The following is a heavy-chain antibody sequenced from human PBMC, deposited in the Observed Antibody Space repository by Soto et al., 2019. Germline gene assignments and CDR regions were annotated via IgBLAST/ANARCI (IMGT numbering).Heavy chain of an antibody. CDR1: GGSFSGYY. V-gene: IGHV4-34*01. CDR3: ARGYGRTFDY. D-gene: IGHD3-10*01. Sequence: XXTLSLTCAVYGGSFSGYYWNWIRQPPGXXXXXXXXXNXXXRTXXKTXXXXXXXIXXAKXXXQLSIKMRSVTAEETAVYYCARGYGRTFDYWGQGTLVTVPS. CDR2: XNXXXRT. J-gene: IGHJ4*02.